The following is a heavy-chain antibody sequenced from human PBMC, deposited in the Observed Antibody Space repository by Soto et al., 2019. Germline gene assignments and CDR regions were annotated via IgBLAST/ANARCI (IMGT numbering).Heavy chain of an antibody. Sequence: QVQLVQSGPEVKKPGASVKVSCKVSGYRFPSYGINWVRQAPGQGLEWVGWVNPDNHNTNYAQNLQRRVSPTTNQPTNTDFLELRDLTSDDTAVYSCARVRFGDACVSGGQGTLVTVSS. CDR1: GYRFPSYG. J-gene: IGHJ1*01. D-gene: IGHD4-17*01. V-gene: IGHV1-18*01. CDR2: VNPDNHNT. CDR3: ARVRFGDACVS.